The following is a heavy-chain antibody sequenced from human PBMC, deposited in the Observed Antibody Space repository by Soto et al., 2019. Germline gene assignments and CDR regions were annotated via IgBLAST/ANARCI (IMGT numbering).Heavy chain of an antibody. CDR3: ARRYGYSFDY. CDR2: IYYSGST. D-gene: IGHD1-1*01. Sequence: SETLSLTCPFSGGSISSSSYYWGVLRQPPGKGLEWIGYIYYSGSTNYNPPLKSRVTISVDTSKNQFSLKLSSVTAADTAVYYCARRYGYSFDYWGQGTLVTVSS. CDR1: GGSISSSSYY. J-gene: IGHJ4*02. V-gene: IGHV4-39*01.